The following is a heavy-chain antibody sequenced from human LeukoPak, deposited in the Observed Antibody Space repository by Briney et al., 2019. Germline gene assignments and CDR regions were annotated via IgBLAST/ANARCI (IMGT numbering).Heavy chain of an antibody. CDR1: GSIFTSYW. D-gene: IGHD2-15*01. CDR3: ARLAARYYFDY. Sequence: GASLQISCQGSGSIFTSYWIGWGRRLPGKGLEWMGIIYPGDSDTRYSPSFQGQVTISADKSISTPSLQWSSLKASDTAMYYCARLAARYYFDYWGQGTLVTVSS. V-gene: IGHV5-51*01. J-gene: IGHJ4*02. CDR2: IYPGDSDT.